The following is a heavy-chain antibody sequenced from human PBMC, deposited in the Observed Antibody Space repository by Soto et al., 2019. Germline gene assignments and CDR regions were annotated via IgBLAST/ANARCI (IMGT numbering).Heavy chain of an antibody. Sequence: QLQLQESGPGLVKSSETLSLTCTVSGGSVRGSRYYWGWIRQTPGKALEWIGSVYFSGYSHYNPPSKSRVTVSLDTSTNQFSLRLSSVTAAETAMYFCARLDYSNLSSTYYCYSDVLGKGTTVTVSS. D-gene: IGHD4-4*01. CDR3: ARLDYSNLSSTYYCYSDV. CDR1: GGSVRGSRYY. J-gene: IGHJ6*03. V-gene: IGHV4-39*01. CDR2: VYFSGYS.